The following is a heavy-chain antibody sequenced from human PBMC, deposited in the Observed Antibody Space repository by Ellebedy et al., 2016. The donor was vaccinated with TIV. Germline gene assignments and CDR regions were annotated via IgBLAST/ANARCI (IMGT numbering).Heavy chain of an antibody. CDR3: ERHGGYCGGGSCYQSPEYFQH. Sequence: MPSETLSLTCTVSGGSISSSSHYWGWIRQPPGKGLEWIGSVYSSGGTYSNPSLTSRVTISVDTSKNQFSLKLRSVTAADTAVYYCERHGGYCGGGSCYQSPEYFQHWGQGTLVTVPS. D-gene: IGHD2-15*01. CDR2: VYSSGGT. V-gene: IGHV4-39*01. J-gene: IGHJ1*01. CDR1: GGSISSSSHY.